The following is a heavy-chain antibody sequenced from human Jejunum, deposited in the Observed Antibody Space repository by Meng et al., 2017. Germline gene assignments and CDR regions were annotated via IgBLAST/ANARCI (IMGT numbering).Heavy chain of an antibody. CDR3: ARYRSGSSDY. Sequence: QVAVGVWGGGVGQPGTDLSLACAWSGLTFRSLCRHWVRQAPGKGREWVAVIWVDGTKTYYADSVKGRFTVSRDNSKNTLYLQMNSLRADDTAVYYCARYRSGSSDYWGPGTLVTVSS. V-gene: IGHV3-33*01. J-gene: IGHJ4*01. CDR2: IWVDGTKT. CDR1: GLTFRSLC. D-gene: IGHD6-19*01.